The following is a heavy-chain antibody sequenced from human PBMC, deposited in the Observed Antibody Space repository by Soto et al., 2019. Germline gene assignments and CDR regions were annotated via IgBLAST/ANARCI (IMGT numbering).Heavy chain of an antibody. CDR3: AKVSRKGSAIDFDY. J-gene: IGHJ4*02. Sequence: QVQLVQSGAELKKPGASVKVSCKASGYTFSNYDMNWVRQAPGQAPEWIGWVNPNNGDTGYAQKFQGRVTLTTDISTTTAYMELTSLRSEDTAIYYCAKVSRKGSAIDFDYWGQGTLITVSS. CDR2: VNPNNGDT. CDR1: GYTFSNYD. V-gene: IGHV1-8*01. D-gene: IGHD3-10*01.